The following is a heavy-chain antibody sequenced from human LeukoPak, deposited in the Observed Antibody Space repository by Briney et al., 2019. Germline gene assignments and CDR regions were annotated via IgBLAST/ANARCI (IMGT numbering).Heavy chain of an antibody. D-gene: IGHD6-13*01. V-gene: IGHV3-48*03. CDR2: ISSSGSTI. CDR1: GFTFSSYE. Sequence: GGSLRLSCAASGFTFSSYEMNWVRQAPGKGLEWVSYISSSGSTIYYADSVKGRFTISRDNAKNSLYLQMNSLRAEDTAVYYCARDPSGDPLIAAAENWFDPWGQGTLVTVSS. CDR3: ARDPSGDPLIAAAENWFDP. J-gene: IGHJ5*02.